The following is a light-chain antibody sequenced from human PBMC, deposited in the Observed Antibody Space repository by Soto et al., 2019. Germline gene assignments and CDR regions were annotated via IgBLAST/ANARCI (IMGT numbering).Light chain of an antibody. CDR3: QQYNNWPRT. Sequence: EVVLTQSPGTLSLSPGARAPLSWRTRQSVVNYQLAWYQQTPGQAPRLLIYNTFHRATGIPDRFSGTGSETDFTLTISSLQSEDFAVYYCQQYNNWPRTFGQGTKVDIK. J-gene: IGKJ1*01. V-gene: IGKV3D-15*01. CDR2: NTF. CDR1: QSVVNY.